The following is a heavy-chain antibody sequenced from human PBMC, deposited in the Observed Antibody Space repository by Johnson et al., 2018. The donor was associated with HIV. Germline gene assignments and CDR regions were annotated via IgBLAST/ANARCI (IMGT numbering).Heavy chain of an antibody. J-gene: IGHJ3*02. CDR2: ISYDGSNK. CDR1: GFTFSSYA. V-gene: IGHV3-30*18. Sequence: VQLVESGGGLAQPGGSLRLSCAASGFTFSSYAMSWVRQAPGKGLEWVAVISYDGSNKYYTDSVKGRFTISRDNSKNTLYVQMNSLRAEDTAVYYCAKSTQANILRESGPYGAFDIWGQGTMVTVSS. D-gene: IGHD3-10*01. CDR3: AKSTQANILRESGPYGAFDI.